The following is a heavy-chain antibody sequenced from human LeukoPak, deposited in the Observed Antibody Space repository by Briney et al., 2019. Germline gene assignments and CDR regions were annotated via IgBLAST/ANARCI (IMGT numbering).Heavy chain of an antibody. D-gene: IGHD3-22*01. J-gene: IGHJ3*02. CDR3: ARDVRYYYDSGGYYVRAFDI. V-gene: IGHV3-21*01. Sequence: PGGSLRLSCAASGFTFSSYSMNWVRQAPGKGLEWVSSISSSSSYIYYADSVKGRFTISRDNAKNSLYLQMNSLRDADTAVYYCARDVRYYYDSGGYYVRAFDIWGQGTMVTVSS. CDR1: GFTFSSYS. CDR2: ISSSSSYI.